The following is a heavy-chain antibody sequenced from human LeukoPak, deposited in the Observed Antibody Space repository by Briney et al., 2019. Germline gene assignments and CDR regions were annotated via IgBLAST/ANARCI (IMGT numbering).Heavy chain of an antibody. Sequence: PSETLSLTCAVYGGSFSGYYWSWIRQPPGKGLEWIGEINHSGSTNYNPSLKSRVTISVDTSKNQFSLKLSSVTAADTAVYYCASSLSSRGGMDVWGQGTTVTVSS. CDR2: INHSGST. J-gene: IGHJ6*02. CDR1: GGSFSGYY. V-gene: IGHV4-34*01. CDR3: ASSLSSRGGMDV. D-gene: IGHD6-13*01.